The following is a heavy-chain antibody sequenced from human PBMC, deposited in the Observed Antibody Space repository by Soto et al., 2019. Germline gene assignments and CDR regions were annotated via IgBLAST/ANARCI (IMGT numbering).Heavy chain of an antibody. V-gene: IGHV4-30-4*01. CDR3: SKETVSITIFGVSGMDV. CDR1: GGSISSGDYY. D-gene: IGHD3-3*01. CDR2: IYYSGST. Sequence: QVQLQESGPGLVKPSQTLSLTCTVSGGSISSGDYYWSWIRQPPGKGLEWIGYIYYSGSTYYNPSLKSRVTISIETFQNQFSPKLSSVNAAHTAGVYRSKETVSITIFGVSGMDVWGRGTTVTVSS. J-gene: IGHJ6*02.